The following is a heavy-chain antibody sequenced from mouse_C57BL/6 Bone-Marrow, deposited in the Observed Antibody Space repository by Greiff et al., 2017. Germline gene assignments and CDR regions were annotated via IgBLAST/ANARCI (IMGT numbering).Heavy chain of an antibody. CDR1: GYTFTSYW. CDR2: INPSSGYT. CDR3: AKQLRPLYYAMDY. D-gene: IGHD3-2*02. Sequence: VQLQQSGAELAKPGASVKLSCKASGYTFTSYWMHWVKQRPGQGLEWIGYINPSSGYTKYNQKFKDKATLTADKSSSTAYMQLSSLTYEDSAVYNCAKQLRPLYYAMDYWSQGTSVTVSA. J-gene: IGHJ4*01. V-gene: IGHV1-7*01.